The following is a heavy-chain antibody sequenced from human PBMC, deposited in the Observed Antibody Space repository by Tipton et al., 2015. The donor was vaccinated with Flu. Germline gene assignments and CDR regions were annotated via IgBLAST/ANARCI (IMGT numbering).Heavy chain of an antibody. Sequence: TLSLTCNVSGYSLIGYYWSWIRQPAGKGPEWIGRIYTGGGTKYNPSLKSRVTMSIDASKNQFSLGLTTVTAADTAVYFCARDSHFGDHDYAFDIWGRGTLVAVSS. D-gene: IGHD3-3*01. V-gene: IGHV4-4*07. J-gene: IGHJ3*02. CDR2: IYTGGGT. CDR3: ARDSHFGDHDYAFDI. CDR1: GYSLIGYY.